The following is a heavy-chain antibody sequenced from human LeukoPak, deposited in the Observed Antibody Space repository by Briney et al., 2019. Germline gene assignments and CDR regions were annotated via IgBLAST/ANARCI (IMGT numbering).Heavy chain of an antibody. V-gene: IGHV3-30*18. CDR3: AKGFDWFFDY. D-gene: IGHD3-9*01. J-gene: IGHJ4*02. CDR1: GFTFSSHG. CDR2: ISYDGSNK. Sequence: GGSLRLSCAASGFTFSSHGMHWVRQAPGKGLEWVAVISYDGSNKYYADSVKGRFTISRDNSKNTLYPQMNSLRAEDTAVYYCAKGFDWFFDYWGQGTLVTVSS.